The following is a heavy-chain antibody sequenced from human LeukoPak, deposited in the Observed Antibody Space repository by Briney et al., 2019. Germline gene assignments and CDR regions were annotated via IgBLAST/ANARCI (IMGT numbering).Heavy chain of an antibody. J-gene: IGHJ4*02. CDR3: VRGTGY. CDR1: GFTFSCYG. V-gene: IGHV3-64D*06. Sequence: PGRALRLSCAASGFTFSCYGMHWVPQAPGKGLEYVSAISSNGDNTYYADSVKGRFTISRDNSKNTLYLQMSSLRADDTAVYYCVRGTGYWGQGTLVTVSS. CDR2: ISSNGDNT.